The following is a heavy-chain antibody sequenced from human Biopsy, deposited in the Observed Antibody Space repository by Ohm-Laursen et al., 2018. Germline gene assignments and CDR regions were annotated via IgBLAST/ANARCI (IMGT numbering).Heavy chain of an antibody. V-gene: IGHV3-74*01. CDR1: GFTFNAYW. D-gene: IGHD2-15*01. Sequence: GSLRLSCAASGFTFNAYWMYWVRQVPGKGLVWVSHIKSVGSWTNYADSVKGRFTISRDNAKNTLYLQMNSLRAEDTAVYYCVSFLKDLNMAVWGQGTTVTVSS. CDR3: VSFLKDLNMAV. CDR2: IKSVGSWT. J-gene: IGHJ6*02.